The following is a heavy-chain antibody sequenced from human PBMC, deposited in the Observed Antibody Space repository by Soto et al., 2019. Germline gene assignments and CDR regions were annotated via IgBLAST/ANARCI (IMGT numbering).Heavy chain of an antibody. V-gene: IGHV1-2*04. CDR3: ARGPYLRLGELSFSYYFDY. CDR1: GYTFTGYY. CDR2: TNPNSGGT. Sequence: ASVKVSCKASGYTFTGYYMHWVRQAPGQGLEWMGWTNPNSGGTNYAQKFQGWVTMTRDTSISTAYMELSRLRSDDTAVYYCARGPYLRLGELSFSYYFDYWGQGTLVTVSS. D-gene: IGHD3-16*02. J-gene: IGHJ4*02.